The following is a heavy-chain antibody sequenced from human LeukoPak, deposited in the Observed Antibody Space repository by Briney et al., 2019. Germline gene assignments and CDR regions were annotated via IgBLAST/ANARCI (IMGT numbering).Heavy chain of an antibody. CDR1: GYTFTGYY. CDR3: ARGRRDAASNGGPDY. CDR2: INPNSGGT. D-gene: IGHD7-27*01. Sequence: ASVKVSCKASGYTFTGYYMHWVRQAPGQGLEWMGWINPNSGGTNYAQKFQGRVTMTRDTSIGTAYMELSRLRSDDTAVYYCARGRRDAASNGGPDYWGQGTLVTVSS. J-gene: IGHJ4*02. V-gene: IGHV1-2*02.